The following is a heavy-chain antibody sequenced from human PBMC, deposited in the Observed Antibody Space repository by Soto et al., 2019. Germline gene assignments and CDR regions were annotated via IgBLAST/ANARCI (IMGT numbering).Heavy chain of an antibody. CDR2: ISSSGTYI. CDR3: VRAGHVFDVHYYGMDL. Sequence: PGGSLRLSCEASGFTFNDYSMDWVRQAPEKGLEWVSSISSSGTYIYYADSVKGRFAISRDNANSVMYLQMDTLRAEDTAVYYCVRAGHVFDVHYYGMDLWGQGTTVTVSS. D-gene: IGHD3-10*01. V-gene: IGHV3-21*01. J-gene: IGHJ6*02. CDR1: GFTFNDYS.